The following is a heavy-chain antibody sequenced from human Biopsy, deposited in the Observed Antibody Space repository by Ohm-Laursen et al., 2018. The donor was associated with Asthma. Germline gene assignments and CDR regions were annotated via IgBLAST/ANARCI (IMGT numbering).Heavy chain of an antibody. CDR1: GFSFSDYY. CDR3: AKVFESSEWGPFYHFGLDV. J-gene: IGHJ6*02. D-gene: IGHD6-25*01. V-gene: IGHV3-11*01. CDR2: ISSSGSTT. Sequence: GSLRLSCAASGFSFSDYYMTWMRQAPGKGLEWVSSISSSGSTTYPAESVKGRFTISRDNAQKSLFLQMGGLRAEDTAIYYCAKVFESSEWGPFYHFGLDVWGQGTTVAVSS.